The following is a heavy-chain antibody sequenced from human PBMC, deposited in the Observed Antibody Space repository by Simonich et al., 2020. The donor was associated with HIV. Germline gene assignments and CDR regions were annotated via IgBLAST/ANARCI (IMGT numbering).Heavy chain of an antibody. Sequence: QVQLQQWGAGLLKPSETLSLTCAVYGGSFSGYYWSWIRQSPGKGLEWIGEIRHRGRPNYSPSLKSRVTISVDTSKNQFSLKLNSVTAADTTVYYCARRTTAYFSFWGGFYFDYWGQGTLVTVSS. CDR2: IRHRGRP. J-gene: IGHJ4*02. V-gene: IGHV4-34*01. D-gene: IGHD3-3*01. CDR1: GGSFSGYY. CDR3: ARRTTAYFSFWGGFYFDY.